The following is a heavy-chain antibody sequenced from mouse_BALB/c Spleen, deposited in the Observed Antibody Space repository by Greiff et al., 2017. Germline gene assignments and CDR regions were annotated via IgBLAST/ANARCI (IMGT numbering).Heavy chain of an antibody. CDR2: INSNGGST. D-gene: IGHD2-4*01. Sequence: EVMLVESGGGLVKPGGSLKLSCAASGFTFSSYGMSWVRQTPDKRLELVATINSNGGSTYYPDSVKGRFTISRDNAKNTLYLQMSSLKSEDTAMYYCARDDYDGWFAYWGQGTLVTVSA. CDR1: GFTFSSYG. CDR3: ARDDYDGWFAY. V-gene: IGHV5-6-3*01. J-gene: IGHJ3*01.